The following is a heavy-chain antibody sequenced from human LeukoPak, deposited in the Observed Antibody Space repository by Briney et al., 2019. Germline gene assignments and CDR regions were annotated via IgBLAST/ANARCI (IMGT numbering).Heavy chain of an antibody. J-gene: IGHJ4*01. V-gene: IGHV4-39*01. CDR1: GGSISSSSYY. D-gene: IGHD2-2*01. CDR2: IYYSGST. Sequence: PSETLSLTCTVSGGSISSSSYYWGWIRQPPGKGLEWIGSIYYSGSTYYNPSLKSRVTISVDTSKNQFSLKLSSVTTADTAVYYCATPAARGTYFDYWGHGTLVTVSS. CDR3: ATPAARGTYFDY.